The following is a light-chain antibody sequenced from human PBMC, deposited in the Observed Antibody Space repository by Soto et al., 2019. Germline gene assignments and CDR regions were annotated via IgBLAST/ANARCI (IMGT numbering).Light chain of an antibody. CDR2: EVS. V-gene: IGLV2-14*01. Sequence: QSALTQPASVSGSPGQSITISCTGTSSDVGDYDYVSWYQHHPGKAPKLMIYEVSNRPSGVSNRFSASKSGNTASLTISGLQAEDEADYYCSSYTSSSTWVFGGGTQLTVL. J-gene: IGLJ3*02. CDR3: SSYTSSSTWV. CDR1: SSDVGDYDY.